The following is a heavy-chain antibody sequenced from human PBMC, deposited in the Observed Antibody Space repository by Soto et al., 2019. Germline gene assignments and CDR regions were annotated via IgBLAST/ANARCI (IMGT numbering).Heavy chain of an antibody. V-gene: IGHV4-34*01. CDR1: GGSFSGYY. Sequence: QVQLQQWGAGLLKPSETLSLTCAVYGGSFSGYYWSWIRQPPGKGLGWIGEINHSGSTNYNPSLTSRVTISVDTSKNQFSLKLSSVTAADTAVYYCALSAYSGYSSSWYSYWGQGTLVTVSS. D-gene: IGHD6-13*01. J-gene: IGHJ4*02. CDR3: ALSAYSGYSSSWYSY. CDR2: INHSGST.